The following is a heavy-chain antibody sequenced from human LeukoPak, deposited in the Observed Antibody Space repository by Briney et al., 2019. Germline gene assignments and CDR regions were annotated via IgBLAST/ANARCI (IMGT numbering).Heavy chain of an antibody. J-gene: IGHJ6*02. D-gene: IGHD1-26*01. V-gene: IGHV3-13*01. CDR1: GFTFSGYS. Sequence: GGSLRLSCAASGFTFSGYSMNWVRQATGKGLEWVSAIGTAGDTYYPGSVKGRFTISRENAKNSLYLQMNSLRAGDTAVYYCARAGPLYSGSYQTYYYYGMDVWGQGTTVTVSS. CDR2: IGTAGDT. CDR3: ARAGPLYSGSYQTYYYYGMDV.